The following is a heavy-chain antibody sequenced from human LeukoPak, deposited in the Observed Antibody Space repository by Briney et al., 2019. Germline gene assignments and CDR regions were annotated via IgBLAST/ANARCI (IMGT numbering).Heavy chain of an antibody. V-gene: IGHV3-NL1*01. CDR3: ARAPQAEYFQH. J-gene: IGHJ1*01. CDR2: IYSGGST. CDR1: RFTFTDYG. Sequence: GGSLRLSCAASRFTFTDYGMHWVRQPPGKGLEWVSVIYSGGSTYYADSVKGRFTISRDNSKNTLYLQMNSLRAEDTAVYYCARAPQAEYFQHWGQGTLVTVSS.